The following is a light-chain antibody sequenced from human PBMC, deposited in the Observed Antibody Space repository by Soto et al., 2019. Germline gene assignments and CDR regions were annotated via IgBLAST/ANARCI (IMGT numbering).Light chain of an antibody. CDR1: QSIASY. V-gene: IGKV1-39*01. CDR3: QQSYSSPRT. Sequence: DIQMTQSPSTLSGSVGDRFTITCRASQSIASYLNWYQQKPGKAPKVLIYAASTLQSGVPSRFSGSGSGTDFSLTISSLQPEDSATYYCQQSYSSPRTFGQGTKVDI. J-gene: IGKJ1*01. CDR2: AAS.